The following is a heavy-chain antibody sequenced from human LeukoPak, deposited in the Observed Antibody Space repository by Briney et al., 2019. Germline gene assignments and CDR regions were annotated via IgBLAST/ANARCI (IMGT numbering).Heavy chain of an antibody. J-gene: IGHJ4*02. Sequence: GGSLRLSCAASGFTFSSYEVNWVRQAPGKGLEWVSYISSSGSTIYYADSVKGRFTISRDNAKNSLYLQMNSLRAEDTAVYYCAREEVTYYFDYWGQGTLVTVSS. V-gene: IGHV3-48*03. CDR3: AREEVTYYFDY. CDR1: GFTFSSYE. CDR2: ISSSGSTI. D-gene: IGHD3-16*01.